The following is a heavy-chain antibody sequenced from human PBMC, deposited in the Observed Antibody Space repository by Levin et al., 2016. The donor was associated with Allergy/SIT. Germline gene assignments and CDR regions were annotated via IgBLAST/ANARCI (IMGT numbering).Heavy chain of an antibody. Sequence: SETLSLTCAVSGGSISSSNWWSWVRQPPGKGLEWIGEIYHSGSTNYNPSLKSRVTISVDKSKNQFSLKLSSVTAADTAVYYCARASSGYFSPSYYFDYWGQGTLVTVSS. CDR2: IYHSGST. V-gene: IGHV4-4*02. J-gene: IGHJ4*02. CDR1: GGSISSSNW. CDR3: ARASSGYFSPSYYFDY. D-gene: IGHD3-22*01.